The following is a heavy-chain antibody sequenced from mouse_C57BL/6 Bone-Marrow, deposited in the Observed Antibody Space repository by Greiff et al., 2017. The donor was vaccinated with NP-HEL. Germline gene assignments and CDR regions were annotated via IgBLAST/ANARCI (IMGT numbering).Heavy chain of an antibody. CDR1: GFNIKDYY. Sequence: EVQLQQSGAELVRPGASVKLSCTVSGFNIKDYYMHWVKQRPEQGLEWIGWIDPENGDTEYASKFQGKATITADTSSNTAYLQLSSLTSEDTAVYYCTTGGSSPYAMDYWGQGTSVTVSS. J-gene: IGHJ4*01. CDR3: TTGGSSPYAMDY. V-gene: IGHV14-4*01. D-gene: IGHD1-1*01. CDR2: IDPENGDT.